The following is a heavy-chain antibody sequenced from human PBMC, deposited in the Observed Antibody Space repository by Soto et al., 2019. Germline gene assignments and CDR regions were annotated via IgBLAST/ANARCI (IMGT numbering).Heavy chain of an antibody. D-gene: IGHD6-13*01. J-gene: IGHJ4*02. Sequence: PGGSLRLSCAASGFTFSNNAMSWVRQAPGKGLEWVSSISGPGGITYYADSVKGRYTISRDNSKNALYLQMSSPRAEDTAVYYCAKARGSSWHFRFDYWGQGTLVTVSS. V-gene: IGHV3-23*01. CDR3: AKARGSSWHFRFDY. CDR1: GFTFSNNA. CDR2: ISGPGGIT.